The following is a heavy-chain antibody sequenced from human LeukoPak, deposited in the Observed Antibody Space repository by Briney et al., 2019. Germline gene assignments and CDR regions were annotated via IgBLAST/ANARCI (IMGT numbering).Heavy chain of an antibody. V-gene: IGHV1-2*02. Sequence: ASVKVSCKASGYTFTGFYIHWVRQAPGQGLEWMGWINPNSGSTYYAQKFQGRVTMTRDTSISTAYMELRRLRSDDTAVYYCARGVYSGGYAFDPWGQGTLVTVSS. CDR2: INPNSGST. D-gene: IGHD5-12*01. J-gene: IGHJ5*02. CDR3: ARGVYSGGYAFDP. CDR1: GYTFTGFY.